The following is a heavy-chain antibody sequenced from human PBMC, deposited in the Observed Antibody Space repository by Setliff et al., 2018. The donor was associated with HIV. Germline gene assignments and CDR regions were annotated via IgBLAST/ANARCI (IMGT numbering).Heavy chain of an antibody. CDR2: IYENDYT. Sequence: SETLSLTRILSGGSMNNYYWNWVRQTPGKGLEWIGYIYENDYTHYTVSLRSRVTISMDTSKTPFSLTLRSVTAAARSIFYCARAQMHRGVVAWSLYYFDYWGQGALVTVSS. CDR1: GGSMNNYY. D-gene: IGHD3-10*01. J-gene: IGHJ4*02. V-gene: IGHV4-59*01. CDR3: ARAQMHRGVVAWSLYYFDY.